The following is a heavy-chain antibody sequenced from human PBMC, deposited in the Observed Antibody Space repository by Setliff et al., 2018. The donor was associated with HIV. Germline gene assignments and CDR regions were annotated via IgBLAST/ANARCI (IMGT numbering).Heavy chain of an antibody. Sequence: GASVKVSCKASGYTFTSYAMNWVRQAPGQGLEWMGWINTNTGNPTYAQGFTGRFVFSLDTSVSTAYLQISSLKAEDTAVYYFARVGSSGWRYYYYGMDVWGQGTTVTVSS. CDR1: GYTFTSYA. CDR3: ARVGSSGWRYYYYGMDV. D-gene: IGHD6-19*01. V-gene: IGHV7-4-1*02. J-gene: IGHJ6*02. CDR2: INTNTGNP.